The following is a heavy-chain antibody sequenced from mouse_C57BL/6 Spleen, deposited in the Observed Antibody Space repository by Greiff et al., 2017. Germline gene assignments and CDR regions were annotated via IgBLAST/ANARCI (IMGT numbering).Heavy chain of an antibody. CDR2: IYPGSGNT. CDR1: GYTFTDYY. V-gene: IGHV1-76*01. CDR3: AKDYVYAMDY. D-gene: IGHD2-4*01. J-gene: IGHJ4*01. Sequence: QVQLQQSGAELVRPGASVKLSCKASGYTFTDYYINWVKQRPGQGLEWIARIYPGSGNTYYNEKFKGKATLTAEKSSSTAYMQLSSLTSEDSAVYFGAKDYVYAMDYWGQGTSVTVSS.